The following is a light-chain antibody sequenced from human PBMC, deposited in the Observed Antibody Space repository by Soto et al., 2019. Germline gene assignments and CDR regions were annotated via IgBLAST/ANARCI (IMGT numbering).Light chain of an antibody. J-gene: IGKJ5*01. CDR2: EAS. V-gene: IGKV3-15*01. CDR1: QTINTY. CDR3: QQYKNWPPIT. Sequence: DIVMTQSPATLSVAPGERATLSCRASQTINTYLAWYQQKPGQAPRLLIYEASTRATDIPARFSGSGSGTEFTLSISSLQPEDFAVYYCQQYKNWPPITFGQGTRLEIK.